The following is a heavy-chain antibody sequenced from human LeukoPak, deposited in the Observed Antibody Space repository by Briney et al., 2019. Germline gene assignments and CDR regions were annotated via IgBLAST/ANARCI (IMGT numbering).Heavy chain of an antibody. CDR1: GFTVSSNY. J-gene: IGHJ5*02. CDR2: IYSGGST. CDR3: IVFGDSNH. D-gene: IGHD4-17*01. V-gene: IGHV3-53*01. Sequence: GGSLRLSCAASGFTVSSNYMSWVRQAPGKGLEWVSVIYSGGSTYYADSVKGRFTISRDNSKNTLYLQINSLRVEDTAVYYCIVFGDSNHWGQGTLATVSS.